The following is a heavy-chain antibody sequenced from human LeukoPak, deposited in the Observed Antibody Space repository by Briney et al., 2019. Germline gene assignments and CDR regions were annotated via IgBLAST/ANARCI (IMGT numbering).Heavy chain of an antibody. J-gene: IGHJ4*02. CDR2: IIPIFGTA. CDR3: ASTHCSDGSCYWSSLDY. D-gene: IGHD2-15*01. Sequence: ASVKVSCKASGGTFSSYAISWVRQAPGQGLEWMGGIIPIFGTANYAQKFQGRVTITADESTSTAYMELRSLRSDDTAVYYCASTHCSDGSCYWSSLDYWGQGTLVTVSS. V-gene: IGHV1-69*13. CDR1: GGTFSSYA.